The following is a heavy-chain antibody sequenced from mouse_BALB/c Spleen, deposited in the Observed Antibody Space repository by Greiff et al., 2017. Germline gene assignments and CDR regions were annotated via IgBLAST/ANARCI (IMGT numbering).Heavy chain of an antibody. Sequence: VQLKESGAELVKPGASVKLSCTASGFNIKDTYMHWVKQRPEQGLEWIGRIDPANGNTKYDPKFQGKATITADTSSNTAYLQLSSLTSEDTAVYYGARLLWLRRDYFDYWGQGTTLTVSS. CDR3: ARLLWLRRDYFDY. V-gene: IGHV14-3*02. D-gene: IGHD2-2*01. CDR1: GFNIKDTY. CDR2: IDPANGNT. J-gene: IGHJ2*01.